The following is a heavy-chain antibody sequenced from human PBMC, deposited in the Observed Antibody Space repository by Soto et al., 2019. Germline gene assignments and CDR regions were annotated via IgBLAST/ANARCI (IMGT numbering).Heavy chain of an antibody. J-gene: IGHJ4*02. Sequence: GGSLRLSRAASGFTFSDHYMDWVRQAPGKGLEWVGRTRNKANSYTTEYAASVKGRFTISRDDSKNSLYLQMNSLKTEDTAVYYCARVLTSSGGYYFDYWGQGTLVTVSS. CDR3: ARVLTSSGGYYFDY. CDR1: GFTFSDHY. V-gene: IGHV3-72*01. D-gene: IGHD3-16*01. CDR2: TRNKANSYTT.